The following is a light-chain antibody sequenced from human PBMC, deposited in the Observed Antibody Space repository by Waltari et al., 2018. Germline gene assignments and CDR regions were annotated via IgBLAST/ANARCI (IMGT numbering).Light chain of an antibody. V-gene: IGKV1-39*01. CDR1: QTISTY. CDR3: QQSYISPRT. J-gene: IGKJ4*01. CDR2: AAS. Sequence: DIQMTQSPSSLSASEGDRVTITCRPSQTISTYLNWNQQKPGKAPKLLIYAASSLQVGVPSRFSGSGSGTDFKLTISSLQPEDFATYYCQQSYISPRTFGGGTKVEI.